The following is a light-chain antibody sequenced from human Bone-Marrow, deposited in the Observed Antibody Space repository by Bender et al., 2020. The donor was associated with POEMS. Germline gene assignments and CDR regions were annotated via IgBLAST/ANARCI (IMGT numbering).Light chain of an antibody. J-gene: IGLJ3*02. Sequence: QSVVTQPPSLSEAPRQRVTISCSGSSSNIGNHGVNWYQQLPGEAPKLLIYYDDLLTPWVSDRFSASKSGTSASLAISELQYEDEGLYYYSAWDDSLSGWVFGGGTKLTVL. V-gene: IGLV1-36*01. CDR1: SSNIGNHG. CDR3: SAWDDSLSGWV. CDR2: YDD.